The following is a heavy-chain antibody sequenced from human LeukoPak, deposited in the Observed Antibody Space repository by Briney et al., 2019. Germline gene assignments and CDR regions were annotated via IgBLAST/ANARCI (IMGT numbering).Heavy chain of an antibody. J-gene: IGHJ4*02. CDR3: ARGFFYD. Sequence: GGSLRLSCRASGFTFSKYWMTWDRQSPGKGLEWVANIKHDGSEKYYVDSVKGRFTISRDNAKNSVYLQMNSLRDDDTAVYYCARGFFYDWSQGTLVTVSS. CDR2: IKHDGSEK. V-gene: IGHV3-7*03. D-gene: IGHD3-16*01. CDR1: GFTFSKYW.